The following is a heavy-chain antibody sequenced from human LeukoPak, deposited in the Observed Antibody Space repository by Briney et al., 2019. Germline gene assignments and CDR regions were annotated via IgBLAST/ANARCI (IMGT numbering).Heavy chain of an antibody. D-gene: IGHD1-26*01. CDR2: IIPTFGIA. CDR1: GGTFSSYA. J-gene: IGHJ4*02. CDR3: ARDRGELLYYFDY. V-gene: IGHV1-69*04. Sequence: ASVKVSCRASGGTFSSYAISWVRQAPGQGLEWMGRIIPTFGIANYAQKFQGRVTITADKSTSTAYMELSSLRSEGTAVYYCARDRGELLYYFDYWGQGTLVTVSS.